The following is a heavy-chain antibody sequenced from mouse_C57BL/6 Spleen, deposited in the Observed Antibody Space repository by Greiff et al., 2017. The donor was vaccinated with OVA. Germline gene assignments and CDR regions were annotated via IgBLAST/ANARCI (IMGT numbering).Heavy chain of an antibody. D-gene: IGHD1-3*01. J-gene: IGHJ4*01. CDR2: ISSGSSTI. V-gene: IGHV5-17*01. CDR3: ATPTSGDGYDAMDY. CDR1: GFTFSDYG. Sequence: EVKLMESGGGLVKPGGSLKLSCAASGFTFSDYGLHWVRQAPEKGLEWVAYISSGSSTIYYADTVQGRFTISRDNAKNTLFLQMTSLRSEDTAMYYCATPTSGDGYDAMDYWGQGTSVTVSS.